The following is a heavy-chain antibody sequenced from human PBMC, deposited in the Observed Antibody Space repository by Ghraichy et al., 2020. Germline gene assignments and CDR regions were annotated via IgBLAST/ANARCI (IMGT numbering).Heavy chain of an antibody. CDR3: ARGARPVAGTWVTY. J-gene: IGHJ4*02. CDR1: GGSFSGYY. CDR2: INHSGST. V-gene: IGHV4-34*01. Sequence: SETLSLTCAVYGGSFSGYYWSWIRQPPGKGLEWIGEINHSGSTNYNPSLKSRVTISVDTSKNQFSLKMTSVTAADTAVYFCARGARPVAGTWVTYWGQGTLVTVSS. D-gene: IGHD6-19*01.